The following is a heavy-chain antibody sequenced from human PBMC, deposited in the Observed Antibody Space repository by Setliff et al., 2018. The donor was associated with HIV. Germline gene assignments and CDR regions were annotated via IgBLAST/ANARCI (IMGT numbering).Heavy chain of an antibody. V-gene: IGHV1-18*01. CDR2: ISPYNDDT. CDR3: ARWAAGGTGWFDP. Sequence: PSVKVSCKAFGYSFTTYGISWVRQAPGQGLEWMGWISPYNDDTNYAQKFQGRVTMTKDTSTSTAYMEVRSLRSDDTAVYYCARWAAGGTGWFDPWGQGTLVTVSS. CDR1: GYSFTTYG. D-gene: IGHD6-13*01. J-gene: IGHJ5*02.